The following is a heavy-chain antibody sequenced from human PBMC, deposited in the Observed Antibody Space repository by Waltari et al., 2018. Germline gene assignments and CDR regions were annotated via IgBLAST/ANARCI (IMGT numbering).Heavy chain of an antibody. V-gene: IGHV3-66*02. CDR1: EFTVSSNY. CDR2: IYSGGST. D-gene: IGHD5-18*01. CDR3: ARAYSYGYFYFDY. J-gene: IGHJ4*02. Sequence: VQLVESGGGLVQPGGSLRLSCAASEFTVSSNYMSWVRQAPGKGLEWVSVIYSGGSTYYADSVKGRFTISRDNSKNTLFLQMNNLRVEDTAVYYCARAYSYGYFYFDYWGQGTLVTVSS.